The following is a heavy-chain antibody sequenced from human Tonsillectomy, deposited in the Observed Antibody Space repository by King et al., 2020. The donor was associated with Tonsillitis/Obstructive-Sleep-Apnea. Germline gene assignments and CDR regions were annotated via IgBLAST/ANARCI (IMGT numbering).Heavy chain of an antibody. V-gene: IGHV3-30*01. CDR3: TRVEADSGWYAFDY. J-gene: IGHJ4*02. CDR1: GFTFSSYA. Sequence: VQLVESGGGVVQPGRSLRLSCAASGFTFSSYAMHWVRQAPGKGLEWVAVISYDGSNKYYADSVKGRFTISRDNSKNTLYLQMNSLRAEDTAVYYCTRVEADSGWYAFDYWGQGTLVTVSS. D-gene: IGHD6-19*01. CDR2: ISYDGSNK.